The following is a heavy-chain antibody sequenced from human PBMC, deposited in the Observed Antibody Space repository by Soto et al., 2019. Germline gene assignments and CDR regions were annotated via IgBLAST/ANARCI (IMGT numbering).Heavy chain of an antibody. D-gene: IGHD5-18*01. CDR2: ISAYNGNT. CDR3: ARDLVYSYGYGNAFDI. V-gene: IGHV1-18*01. CDR1: GYTFTSYG. J-gene: IGHJ3*02. Sequence: ASVKVSCKASGYTFTSYGISWVRQAPGQGLEWMGWISAYNGNTNYAQKLQGRATMTTDTSTSTAYMELRSLRSDDTAVYYCARDLVYSYGYGNAFDIWGQGTMVTVSS.